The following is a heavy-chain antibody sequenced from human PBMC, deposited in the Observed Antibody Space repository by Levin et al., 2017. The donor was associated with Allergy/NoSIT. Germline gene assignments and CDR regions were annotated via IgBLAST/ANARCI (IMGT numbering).Heavy chain of an antibody. CDR2: VYQSVTF. V-gene: IGHV4/OR15-8*01. D-gene: IGHD1-1*01. CDR3: VRVERSYWDAPRD. Sequence: PSETLSLTCVVSGGSISSNSWCSWVRQPPGKGLEWIGEVYQSVTFNYKPTLKSRVSISLDNSKNQFSLKLTSVTAADTAVYYCVRVERSYWDAPRDWGQGTLVTVSS. CDR1: GGSISSNSW. J-gene: IGHJ4*02.